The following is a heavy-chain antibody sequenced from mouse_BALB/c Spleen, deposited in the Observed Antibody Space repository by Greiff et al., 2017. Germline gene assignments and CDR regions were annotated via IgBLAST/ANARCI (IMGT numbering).Heavy chain of an antibody. CDR1: GDSITSGY. CDR2: ISYSGST. D-gene: IGHD2-4*01. Sequence: VQLKESGPSLVKPSQTLSLTCSVTGDSITSGYWNWIRKFPGNKLEYMGYISYSGSTYYNPSLKSRISITRDTSKNQYYLQLNSVTTEDTATYYCARFYYDYDGRGWFAYWGQGTLVTVSA. J-gene: IGHJ3*01. V-gene: IGHV3-8*02. CDR3: ARFYYDYDGRGWFAY.